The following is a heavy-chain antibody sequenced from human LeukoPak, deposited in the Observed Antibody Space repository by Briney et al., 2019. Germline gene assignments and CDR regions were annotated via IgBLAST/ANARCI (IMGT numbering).Heavy chain of an antibody. CDR1: GVTFSSYG. CDR2: ISYDGSNK. V-gene: IGHV3-30*18. D-gene: IGHD3-10*01. J-gene: IGHJ4*02. Sequence: PGRSLRLSCAASGVTFSSYGMHWVRQAPGKGLEWVAVISYDGSNKYYADSVKGRFTISRDNSKNTLYLQMNSLRAEDTAVYYCAKEALSGSGSYSFDYWGQGTLVTVSS. CDR3: AKEALSGSGSYSFDY.